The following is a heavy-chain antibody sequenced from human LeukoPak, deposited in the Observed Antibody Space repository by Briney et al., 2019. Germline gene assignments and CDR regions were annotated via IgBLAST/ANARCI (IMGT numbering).Heavy chain of an antibody. V-gene: IGHV3-21*01. Sequence: PGGSLRLSCAASGFTFSSYSMNWVRQAPGKGLEWVSSISSSSSYIYYADSVKGRFTISRDNSKNTLYLQMNSLRAEDTAVYYCAKDTTFGVATGGWGQGTLVTVSS. CDR2: ISSSSSYI. CDR1: GFTFSSYS. D-gene: IGHD3-3*01. CDR3: AKDTTFGVATGG. J-gene: IGHJ4*02.